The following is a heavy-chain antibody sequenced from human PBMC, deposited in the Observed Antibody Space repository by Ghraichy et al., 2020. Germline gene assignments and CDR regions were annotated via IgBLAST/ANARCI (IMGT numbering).Heavy chain of an antibody. CDR1: GDTFSSYA. Sequence: SVKVSCKASGDTFSSYAISWVRQAPGQGLEWMGGIIPIFGTANYAQKFQGRVTITADESTGTAYMELSSLRSDDTAVYYCARADYGDYRYYFDYWGQGTLVTVSS. D-gene: IGHD4-17*01. CDR2: IIPIFGTA. J-gene: IGHJ4*02. CDR3: ARADYGDYRYYFDY. V-gene: IGHV1-69*13.